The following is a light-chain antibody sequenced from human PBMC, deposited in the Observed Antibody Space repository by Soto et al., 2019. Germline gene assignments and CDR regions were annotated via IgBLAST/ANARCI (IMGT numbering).Light chain of an antibody. CDR3: QQRSHWPT. V-gene: IGKV3D-11*01. J-gene: IGKJ1*01. CDR1: QGIGDT. Sequence: EIVMTQSPATLSVSPGEGATLSCRASQGIGDTLAWYQQKPGQTPRLLIYDTSIRATGIPARFSASGSGTDFTLTISSLEPEDFAVYYCQQRSHWPTFGQGTKVEIK. CDR2: DTS.